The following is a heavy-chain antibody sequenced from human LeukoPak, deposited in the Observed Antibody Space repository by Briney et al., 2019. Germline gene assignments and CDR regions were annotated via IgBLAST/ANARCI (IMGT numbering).Heavy chain of an antibody. J-gene: IGHJ3*02. D-gene: IGHD3-3*01. CDR2: IHYSGST. V-gene: IGHV4-59*01. CDR1: GGSISSYY. CDR3: ARPRGVVDAFDI. Sequence: SETLSLTCTVSGGSISSYYWSWIRQPPGKGLEWIGYIHYSGSTNYNPSLKSRVTISVDTSKNQFSLKLSSVTAADTAVYYCARPRGVVDAFDIWGQGTMVTVSS.